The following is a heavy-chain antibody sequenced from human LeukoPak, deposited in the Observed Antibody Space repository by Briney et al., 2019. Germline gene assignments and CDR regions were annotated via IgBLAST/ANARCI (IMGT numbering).Heavy chain of an antibody. Sequence: ASVKVSCKASGYTFTSYGISWVRQAPGQGLEWMGWISAYNGNTNYAQKLQGRVTMTTDTSTSTAYMELRSLRSDDTAVYYCARDLPRPGSGYCSFYWGQGTLVTVSS. V-gene: IGHV1-18*01. CDR3: ARDLPRPGSGYCSFY. D-gene: IGHD3-22*01. J-gene: IGHJ4*02. CDR1: GYTFTSYG. CDR2: ISAYNGNT.